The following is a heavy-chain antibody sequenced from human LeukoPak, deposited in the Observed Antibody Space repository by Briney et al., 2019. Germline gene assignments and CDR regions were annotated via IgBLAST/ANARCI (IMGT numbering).Heavy chain of an antibody. CDR1: GGSISSYY. V-gene: IGHV4-59*12. J-gene: IGHJ4*02. D-gene: IGHD2/OR15-2a*01. CDR2: IYYSGIT. CDR3: AREGIVRTYDQ. Sequence: PSETLSLTCAVSGGSISSYYWSWIRQPPGKELEWIACIYYSGITHYNPSLESRVTISLDTSKNQFSLRLSSVTAADTAVYYCAREGIVRTYDQWGQGTLVTVSS.